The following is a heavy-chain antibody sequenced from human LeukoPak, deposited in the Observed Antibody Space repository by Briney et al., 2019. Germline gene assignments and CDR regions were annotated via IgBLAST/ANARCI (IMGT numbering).Heavy chain of an antibody. CDR3: ARPRDGYCSGGSCYRIDYYYYMDV. Sequence: ASVKVSCKASGYTFTGYYMHWVRQAPGQGLEWMGWINPNNGGTNYAQKFQGRVTMTRDTSISTAYMELSRLRSDDTAVYYCARPRDGYCSGGSCYRIDYYYYMDVWGKGTTVTVSS. D-gene: IGHD2-15*01. CDR2: INPNNGGT. J-gene: IGHJ6*03. CDR1: GYTFTGYY. V-gene: IGHV1-2*02.